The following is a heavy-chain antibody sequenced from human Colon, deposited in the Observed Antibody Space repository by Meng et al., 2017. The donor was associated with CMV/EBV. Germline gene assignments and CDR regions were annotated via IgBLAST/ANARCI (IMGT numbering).Heavy chain of an antibody. CDR2: MKYDGSEM. V-gene: IGHV3-7*01. Sequence: GESLKISCAASGFPFSRYWMSWVRQAPGKGLEWVANMKYDGSEMYYADSVKGRFTISRDNSKNLLYLQMNNLRGEDTAVYYCAREIRGITNTGPIIIPLEYWGQGTLVTVSS. CDR1: GFPFSRYW. D-gene: IGHD3-16*01. CDR3: AREIRGITNTGPIIIPLEY. J-gene: IGHJ4*02.